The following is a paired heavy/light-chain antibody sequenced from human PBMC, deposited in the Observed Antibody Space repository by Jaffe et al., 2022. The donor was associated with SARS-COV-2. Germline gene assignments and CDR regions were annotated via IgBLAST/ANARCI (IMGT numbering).Light chain of an antibody. V-gene: IGKV2-30*01. J-gene: IGKJ2*01. CDR2: KVS. CDR1: QSLVYIDGNTY. Sequence: DVVMTQSPLSLPVTLGQPASISCRSSQSLVYIDGNTYLSWFQQRPGQSPRRLIYKVSNRDSGVPDRFSGSGSGTDFTLKISRVEAEDVGVYYCMQGAHWHTFGQGTKLEIK. CDR3: MQGAHWHT.
Heavy chain of an antibody. V-gene: IGHV4-4*02. Sequence: QMQLQESGPGLVKPSGTLSLTCAVSGGSINSTNWWSWVRQAPGKGLEFIGEIYHSGSTNYSPSLRSRVTISVDKSKNQFSLKLSSVTAADTAVYYCASTGVTTYYHGMDVWGRGTTVTVSS. D-gene: IGHD4-4*01. CDR3: ASTGVTTYYHGMDV. CDR1: GGSINSTNW. CDR2: IYHSGST. J-gene: IGHJ6*02.